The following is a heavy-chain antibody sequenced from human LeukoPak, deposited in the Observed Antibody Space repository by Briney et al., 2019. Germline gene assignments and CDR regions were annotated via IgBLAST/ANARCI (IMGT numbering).Heavy chain of an antibody. CDR1: GFTFSSYA. V-gene: IGHV3-23*01. CDR3: AKAPPSSYYYYYGMDV. CDR2: ISGSGGST. J-gene: IGHJ6*02. D-gene: IGHD6-13*01. Sequence: PGGSLRLSCAASGFTFSSYAMSWVRQAPGKGLEWVSAISGSGGSTYYADSVKGRFTISRDISKNTLYLQMNSLRAEDTAVHYCAKAPPSSYYYYYGMDVWGQGTTVTVSS.